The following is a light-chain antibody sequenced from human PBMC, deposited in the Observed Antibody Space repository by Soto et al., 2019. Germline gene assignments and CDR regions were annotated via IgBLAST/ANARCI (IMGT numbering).Light chain of an antibody. CDR1: QSLLHSNGYNY. Sequence: DIVMTQSPLSLPVTPGEPASISCRSSQSLLHSNGYNYLDWYLQKPGQSPQLLIYLGSNRASGVPDRFGGSGSGTDFTLKISRVEAEDVGVYYCMQALQTPGWTFGQGTKVEIK. CDR2: LGS. J-gene: IGKJ1*01. V-gene: IGKV2-28*01. CDR3: MQALQTPGWT.